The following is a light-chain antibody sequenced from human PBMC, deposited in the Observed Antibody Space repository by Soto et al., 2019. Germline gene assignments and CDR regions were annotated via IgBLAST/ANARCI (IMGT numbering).Light chain of an antibody. CDR3: CSYAGSSTWI. Sequence: QSALTQPASVSGSPGQSITISCTGTSNDVGSYNLVSWYQQHPGKAPKLMIYEGSKRPSGVSNRFSGSKSGNTASLTISGLQAEDEADYYCCSYAGSSTWIFGTGTKVTVL. V-gene: IGLV2-23*01. CDR2: EGS. J-gene: IGLJ1*01. CDR1: SNDVGSYNL.